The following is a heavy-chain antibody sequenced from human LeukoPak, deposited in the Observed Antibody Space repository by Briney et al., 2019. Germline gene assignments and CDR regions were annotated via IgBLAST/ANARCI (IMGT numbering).Heavy chain of an antibody. D-gene: IGHD1-1*01. J-gene: IGHJ5*02. V-gene: IGHV3-23*01. Sequence: PGGSLRLSCAASGFIFSTYAMNWVRQAPGKGLEWISGVSNSGVSTNYAASVKGRFTISRDNSKNMLYLQMNGLRAGDTAVYYRAKDWNPSPNWFGPWGQGTLVIVSS. CDR2: VSNSGVST. CDR3: AKDWNPSPNWFGP. CDR1: GFIFSTYA.